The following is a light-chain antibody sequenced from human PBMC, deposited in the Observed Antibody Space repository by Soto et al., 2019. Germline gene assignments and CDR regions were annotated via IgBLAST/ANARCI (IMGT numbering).Light chain of an antibody. Sequence: QSVLTQPPSASGTPGQRVTISCSGSSSNIGSNTVNWYQQLPGTAPKLLIYSNNQRPSGVPDRFSGSKSGTSASLAISGRQSEEEADDYCAAWDDSLNGRWVFGGGTKLTVL. V-gene: IGLV1-44*01. CDR2: SNN. J-gene: IGLJ3*02. CDR3: AAWDDSLNGRWV. CDR1: SSNIGSNT.